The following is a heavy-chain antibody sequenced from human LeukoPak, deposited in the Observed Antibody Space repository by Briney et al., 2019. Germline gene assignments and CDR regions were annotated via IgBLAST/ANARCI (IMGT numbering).Heavy chain of an antibody. V-gene: IGHV4-30-2*01. J-gene: IGHJ4*02. D-gene: IGHD1-26*01. Sequence: PSQTLSLTCAVSNGSISSDVYSWSWIRQPPGKGLEWIGYIYHSGSTNYNPSLKSRVTISVDTSKNQFSLKLSSVTAADTAVYYCARVDSGSYYIDYWGQGTLVTVSS. CDR3: ARVDSGSYYIDY. CDR2: IYHSGST. CDR1: NGSISSDVYS.